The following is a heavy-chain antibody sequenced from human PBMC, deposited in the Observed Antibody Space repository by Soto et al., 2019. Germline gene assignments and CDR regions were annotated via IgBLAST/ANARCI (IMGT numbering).Heavy chain of an antibody. CDR3: ARDKREYSGYDGYYYYYYMDV. D-gene: IGHD5-12*01. CDR1: GGSIISGGYY. CDR2: IYYSGST. J-gene: IGHJ6*03. V-gene: IGHV4-31*03. Sequence: PSETLSLTCTVSGGSIISGGYYWSWIRQHPGKGLEWIGYIYYSGSTYYNPSLKSRVTISVDTSKNQFSLKLSSVTAADTAVYYCARDKREYSGYDGYYYYYYMDVWGKGTTVTVSS.